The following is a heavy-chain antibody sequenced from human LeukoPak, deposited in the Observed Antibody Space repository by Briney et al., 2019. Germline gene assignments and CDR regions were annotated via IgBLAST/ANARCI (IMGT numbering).Heavy chain of an antibody. J-gene: IGHJ5*02. Sequence: PGGSLRLSCAASGFTVSSNYMSWVRQAPGQGLEWVANIREDGSQKYYVDSVKGRFTISRDNAKNSLYLQMSSLRVEDTAVYYCAKGHYSNAWGQGTLVTVSS. CDR1: GFTVSSNY. V-gene: IGHV3-7*01. CDR3: AKGHYSNA. CDR2: IREDGSQK. D-gene: IGHD2-15*01.